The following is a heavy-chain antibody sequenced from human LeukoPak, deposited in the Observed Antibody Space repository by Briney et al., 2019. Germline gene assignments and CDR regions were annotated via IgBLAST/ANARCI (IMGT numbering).Heavy chain of an antibody. J-gene: IGHJ4*02. Sequence: SGTLSLTCAVSGGSISSGGYSWSWIRQPPGKGLEWIGYIYHSGSTYYNPSLKSRVTISVDRSKNQFSLKLSSVTAADTAVYYCARGVDDILTGYRYFDYWGRGTLVTVSS. CDR2: IYHSGST. CDR3: ARGVDDILTGYRYFDY. V-gene: IGHV4-30-2*01. CDR1: GGSISSGGYS. D-gene: IGHD3-9*01.